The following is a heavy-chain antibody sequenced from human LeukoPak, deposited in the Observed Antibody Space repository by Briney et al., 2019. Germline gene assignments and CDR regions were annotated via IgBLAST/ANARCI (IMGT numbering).Heavy chain of an antibody. J-gene: IGHJ6*03. Sequence: SETLSLTCAVSGVSLNGYYWGWIRQTPGKGLEWIGEINHSGRTNYNPSLKSRVTISADTSKNQFSLELRSVTAADTAVYYCARDSSGWYYYYYYMDVWGKGTTVTVSS. CDR1: GVSLNGYY. CDR2: INHSGRT. CDR3: ARDSSGWYYYYYYMDV. V-gene: IGHV4-34*01. D-gene: IGHD6-19*01.